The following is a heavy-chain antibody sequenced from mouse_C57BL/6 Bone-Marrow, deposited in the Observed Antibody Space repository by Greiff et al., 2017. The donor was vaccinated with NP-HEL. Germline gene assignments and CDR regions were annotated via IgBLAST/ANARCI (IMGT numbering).Heavy chain of an antibody. Sequence: EVQLQQSGPELVKPGASVKIPCKASGYTFTDYNMDWVKQSPGKSLEWIGDINPNNGGTIYNQKFKGKATLTVDKASSTAYMELRSLTSEDTAVYYCARRGGYDGYYSSYWDFDVWGTGTTVTVSS. J-gene: IGHJ1*03. CDR2: INPNNGGT. D-gene: IGHD2-3*01. CDR1: GYTFTDYN. V-gene: IGHV1-18*01. CDR3: ARRGGYDGYYSSYWDFDV.